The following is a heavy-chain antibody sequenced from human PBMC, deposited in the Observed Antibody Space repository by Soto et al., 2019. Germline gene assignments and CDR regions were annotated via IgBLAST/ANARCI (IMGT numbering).Heavy chain of an antibody. J-gene: IGHJ4*02. CDR1: GFTFTSYY. Sequence: GASVKVSCKASGFTFTSYYMHWVRQAPAQGLEWMGIINPSGDTTNYAQEFQGRVTMTRDTSTSTVYMELSSLRSEDTAVYYRTRGAYCGGDCYDYWGQGTLVTVSS. D-gene: IGHD2-21*01. V-gene: IGHV1-46*03. CDR3: TRGAYCGGDCYDY. CDR2: INPSGDTT.